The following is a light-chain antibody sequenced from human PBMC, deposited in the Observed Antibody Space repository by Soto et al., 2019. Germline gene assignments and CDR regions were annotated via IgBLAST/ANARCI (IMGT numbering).Light chain of an antibody. J-gene: IGKJ2*01. V-gene: IGKV3D-20*02. Sequence: EIVLTQSPGTLSLSPGERATLSCRASQSLSSNYLAWYQQKPGQALRLLIYGASSRATAIPDRFSGSGSGTDFTLTISRLEPEDFAVYYCQQRSNWPHTFGQGTKLEIK. CDR2: GAS. CDR3: QQRSNWPHT. CDR1: QSLSSNY.